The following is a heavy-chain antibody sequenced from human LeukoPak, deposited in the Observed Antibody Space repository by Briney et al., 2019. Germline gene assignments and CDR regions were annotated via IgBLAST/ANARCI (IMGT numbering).Heavy chain of an antibody. V-gene: IGHV4-30-4*08. Sequence: SETLSLTGTVSGGSISSGDYYWSWIRRPPGKGLEWIGYIYYSGSTYYNPSLKSRVTISVDTSKNQFSLKLSSVTAADTAVYYCARGPAKVFGVVISWFDPWGQGTLVAVSS. CDR3: ARGPAKVFGVVISWFDP. J-gene: IGHJ5*02. CDR1: GGSISSGDYY. CDR2: IYYSGST. D-gene: IGHD3-3*01.